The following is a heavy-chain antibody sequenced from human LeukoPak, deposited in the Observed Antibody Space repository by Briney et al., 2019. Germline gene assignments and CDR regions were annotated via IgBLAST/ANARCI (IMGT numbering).Heavy chain of an antibody. V-gene: IGHV3-49*04. CDR3: TRDASSTSWRNYYYYYMDV. CDR2: IRSKAYGGTT. CDR1: GFTFGDYA. Sequence: GRSLRLSCTASGFTFGDYAMSWVRQAPGKGLEWVGFIRSKAYGGTTEYAASVKGRFTISRDDSKSIAYLQMNSLKTEDTAVYYCTRDASSTSWRNYYYYYMDVWGKGTTVTVSS. D-gene: IGHD2-2*01. J-gene: IGHJ6*03.